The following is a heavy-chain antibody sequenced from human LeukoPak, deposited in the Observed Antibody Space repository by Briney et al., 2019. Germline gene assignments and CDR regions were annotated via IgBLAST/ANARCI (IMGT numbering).Heavy chain of an antibody. CDR3: ARATAGTTNWFDP. CDR2: IYYSGST. V-gene: IGHV4-59*01. D-gene: IGHD1-7*01. CDR1: GGSNISYY. Sequence: SETLSLTCTVSGGSNISYYWSWIRQPPGKGLEWIGYIYYSGSTNYNPSLKSRVTISVDTSKNQYSLKLNSVTAADTAVYSCARATAGTTNWFDPWGQGTLVTVSS. J-gene: IGHJ5*02.